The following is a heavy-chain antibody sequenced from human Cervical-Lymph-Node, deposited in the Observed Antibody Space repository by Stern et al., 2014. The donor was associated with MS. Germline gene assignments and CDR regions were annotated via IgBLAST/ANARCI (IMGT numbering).Heavy chain of an antibody. CDR1: GYRFTSYY. CDR3: ARDLSQYSYGYFVY. V-gene: IGHV1-46*03. Sequence: QVQLVQSEAEVTKTGASVKVSCKASGYRFTSYYMHWVRQAPGQGLEWVGIINTYGGTTNYAQNFQGRVTMTRDTSTSTIYMELSSLRSEDTAVYYCARDLSQYSYGYFVYWGQGTLVTVSS. D-gene: IGHD5-18*01. J-gene: IGHJ4*02. CDR2: INTYGGTT.